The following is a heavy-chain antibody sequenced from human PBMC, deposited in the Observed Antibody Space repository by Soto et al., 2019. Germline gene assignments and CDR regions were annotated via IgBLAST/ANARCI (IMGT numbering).Heavy chain of an antibody. J-gene: IGHJ6*03. CDR2: ISYDVINK. CDR3: EKSTFRGYYYYYMDV. Sequence: GGSLRLSFAASGFTFSSYGMHCFRHAPGKLLEWLSFISYDVINKYYAYSVKGRFTISRYNSKNTLYLQINSLRAEDTSVYYCEKSTFRGYYYYYMDVWGKGTTVTVSS. V-gene: IGHV3-30*18. D-gene: IGHD3-10*01. CDR1: GFTFSSYG.